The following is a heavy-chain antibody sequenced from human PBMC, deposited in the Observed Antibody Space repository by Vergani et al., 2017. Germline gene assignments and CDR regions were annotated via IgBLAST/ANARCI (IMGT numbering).Heavy chain of an antibody. CDR3: AKDLVGVPDYDILTGYYRVDAFDI. CDR1: GFTSAGYA. J-gene: IGHJ3*02. V-gene: IGHV3-23*04. CDR2: ISGSGGST. Sequence: EVQLEESGGGLVLPGRSLRLSCVASGFTSAGYAMHWVRQAPGKGLEWVSAISGSGGSTYYADSVKGRFTISRDNSKNTLYLQMNSLRAEDTAVYYCAKDLVGVPDYDILTGYYRVDAFDIWGQGTMVTVSS. D-gene: IGHD3-9*01.